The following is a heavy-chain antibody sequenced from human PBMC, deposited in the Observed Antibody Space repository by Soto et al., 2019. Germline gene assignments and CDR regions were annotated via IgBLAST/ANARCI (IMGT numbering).Heavy chain of an antibody. D-gene: IGHD1-20*01. CDR3: GSGALNWNDPDY. CDR1: GGSFSGYY. V-gene: IGHV4-34*01. CDR2: INHSGST. J-gene: IGHJ4*02. Sequence: PSEILSLTCAVYGGSFSGYYWSWIRQPPGKGLEWIGEINHSGSTNYNPSLKSRVTISVDTSKNQFSLKLSSVTAADTAVYYCGSGALNWNDPDYWGQGTLVPVSS.